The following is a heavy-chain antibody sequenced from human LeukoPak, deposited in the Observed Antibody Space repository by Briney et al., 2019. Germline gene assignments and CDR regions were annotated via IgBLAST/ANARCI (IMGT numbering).Heavy chain of an antibody. D-gene: IGHD3-3*01. CDR3: ARGIGLSYYDFWSGYYTVSDYFDY. Sequence: TLSLTXAVYGGSFSGYYWSWVREPPGKGLEWIGEINHSGSTNYNPSLKRRVTISVDTSKNQFSLKLSSVTAADTAVYYCARGIGLSYYDFWSGYYTVSDYFDYWGQGTLVTVSS. J-gene: IGHJ4*02. CDR1: GGSFSGYY. V-gene: IGHV4-34*01. CDR2: INHSGST.